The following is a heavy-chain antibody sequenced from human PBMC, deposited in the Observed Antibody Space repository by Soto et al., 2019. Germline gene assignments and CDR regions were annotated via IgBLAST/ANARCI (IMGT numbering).Heavy chain of an antibody. J-gene: IGHJ5*02. V-gene: IGHV4-59*01. CDR2: IYYSGST. D-gene: IGHD3-16*02. CDR1: GGSISSYY. Sequence: QVQLQESGPGLVKPSETLSLTCTVSGGSISSYYWSWIRQPPGKGLEWIGYIYYSGSTNYNPSLKSRVTISVDTSKNQFSLKLSSVTAADTAVYYCARVPYDDIWGSYRYPSWFDPWGQGTLVTVSS. CDR3: ARVPYDDIWGSYRYPSWFDP.